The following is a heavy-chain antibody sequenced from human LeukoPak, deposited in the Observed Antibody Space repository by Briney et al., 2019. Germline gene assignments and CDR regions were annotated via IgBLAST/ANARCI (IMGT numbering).Heavy chain of an antibody. J-gene: IGHJ4*02. CDR2: INHSGST. Sequence: PSETLSLTCAVYGGSFSGYYWSWIRQPPGKGLEWIGEINHSGSTNYNPSLKSRVIISVDTSKNRFSLKLSSVTAADTAVYYCARRYGDLYFDYWGQGTLVTVSS. CDR3: ARRYGDLYFDY. D-gene: IGHD4-17*01. CDR1: GGSFSGYY. V-gene: IGHV4-34*01.